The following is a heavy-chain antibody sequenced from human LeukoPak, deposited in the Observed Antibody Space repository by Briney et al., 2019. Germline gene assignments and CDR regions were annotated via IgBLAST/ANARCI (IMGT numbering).Heavy chain of an antibody. CDR3: AREWELLRSWFDP. CDR2: IIPIFGTA. D-gene: IGHD1-26*01. J-gene: IGHJ5*02. Sequence: ASVKVSCKASGGTFSSYAISWVRQAPGQGLEWMGGIIPIFGTANYAQKFQGRVTITADESTSTAYMELSSLRSEDTAVYYCAREWELLRSWFDPWGQGTLVTVSS. V-gene: IGHV1-69*13. CDR1: GGTFSSYA.